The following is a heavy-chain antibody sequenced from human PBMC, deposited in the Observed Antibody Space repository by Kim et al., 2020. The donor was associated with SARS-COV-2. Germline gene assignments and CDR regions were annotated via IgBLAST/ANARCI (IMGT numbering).Heavy chain of an antibody. V-gene: IGHV3-30-3*01. J-gene: IGHJ4*02. D-gene: IGHD3-10*01. CDR3: ASSTSNYALGSFLTDY. Sequence: GGSLRLSCAASGFTFSTYAMHWVRQAPGKGLEWVAVIPYDGIIKYYADSVKGRFSISRDNTKNTLYLQMNSLGGEDTAVYYCASSTSNYALGSFLTDYWGQGTLVTVSS. CDR1: GFTFSTYA. CDR2: IPYDGIIK.